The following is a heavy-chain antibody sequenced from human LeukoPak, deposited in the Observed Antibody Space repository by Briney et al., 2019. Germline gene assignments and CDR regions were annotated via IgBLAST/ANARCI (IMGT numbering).Heavy chain of an antibody. CDR3: ARLRNLDAGGCYPDGFDF. CDR2: ISGNTGNT. D-gene: IGHD3-22*01. Sequence: ASVKVSCKTSGFSFSVYGFSWVRQAPRQGLEWMGWISGNTGNTNYAQSPQGRVTMTTDTTTTTLYMELTSLRSDDTAVYYCARLRNLDAGGCYPDGFDFWGQGTMVTVSS. CDR1: GFSFSVYG. V-gene: IGHV1-18*01. J-gene: IGHJ3*01.